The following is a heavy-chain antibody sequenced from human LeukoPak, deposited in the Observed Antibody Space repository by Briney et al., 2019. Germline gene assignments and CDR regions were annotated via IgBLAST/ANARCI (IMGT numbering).Heavy chain of an antibody. V-gene: IGHV3-23*01. CDR1: GFTFSSYA. CDR3: AKDWIPYNRVFDCFGF. Sequence: GESLRLSCAASGFTFSSYAMSWVRQAPGKGLEWVSTIGGGDTYYADSVKGRFTISRDDSQSTVHLQMNSLRAEDTAVYYCAKDWIPYNRVFDCFGFWGQGTLVTVSS. CDR2: IGGGDT. J-gene: IGHJ4*02. D-gene: IGHD1-1*01.